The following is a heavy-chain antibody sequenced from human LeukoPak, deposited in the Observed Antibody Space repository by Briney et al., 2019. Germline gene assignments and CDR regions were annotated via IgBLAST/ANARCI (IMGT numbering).Heavy chain of an antibody. J-gene: IGHJ4*02. D-gene: IGHD4-17*01. Sequence: ASVKVSCKASGYTFTSYYMHWARQAPGQRLEWMGIINPSGGSTSYAQKFQGRVTMTRDMSTSTVYMELSSLRSDDTAVYYCGREMLSYGDCIDYWGQGTLVTVSS. CDR3: GREMLSYGDCIDY. CDR1: GYTFTSYY. CDR2: INPSGGST. V-gene: IGHV1-46*01.